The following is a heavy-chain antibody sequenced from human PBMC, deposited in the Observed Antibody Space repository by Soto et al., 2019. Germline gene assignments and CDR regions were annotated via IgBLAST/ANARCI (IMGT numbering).Heavy chain of an antibody. Sequence: PSETLPLTCTVSGASIRYGGFSWSCIRQSPGKGLEWIGYISHLESTYFHPSFKGRLTMSIDRTRNQFSLKLSSVTAADMAVYYCARGGGYDSFDYWGQGVLVTVSS. D-gene: IGHD5-12*01. J-gene: IGHJ4*02. V-gene: IGHV4-30-2*06. CDR2: ISHLEST. CDR3: ARGGGYDSFDY. CDR1: GASIRYGGFS.